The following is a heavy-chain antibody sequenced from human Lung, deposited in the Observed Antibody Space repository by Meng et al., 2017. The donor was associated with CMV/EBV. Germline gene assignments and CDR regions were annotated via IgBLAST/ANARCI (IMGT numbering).Heavy chain of an antibody. V-gene: IGHV3-53*01. J-gene: IGHJ4*02. Sequence: LXCAASGFTVSSNYMSWVRQAPGKGLEWVSVIYSGGSTYYADSVKGRFTISRDNSKNTLYLQMNSLRAEDTAVYYCASGGNCSSTSCYVYWGQGTLVTVSS. D-gene: IGHD2-2*01. CDR3: ASGGNCSSTSCYVY. CDR1: GFTVSSNY. CDR2: IYSGGST.